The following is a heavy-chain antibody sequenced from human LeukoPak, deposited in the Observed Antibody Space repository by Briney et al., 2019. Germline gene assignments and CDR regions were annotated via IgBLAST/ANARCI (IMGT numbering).Heavy chain of an antibody. D-gene: IGHD3-10*02. CDR1: GYTFTSYD. Sequence: ASVKVSCKASGYTFTSYDINWVRQATGQGLEWMGWMNPNSGNTGYAQKFQGRVSMTRVTSISTAYMELSSLRSEDTAVYYCARGPVEAVFGVSTEDWGQGTTVTVSS. J-gene: IGHJ6*02. CDR3: ARGPVEAVFGVSTED. CDR2: MNPNSGNT. V-gene: IGHV1-8*01.